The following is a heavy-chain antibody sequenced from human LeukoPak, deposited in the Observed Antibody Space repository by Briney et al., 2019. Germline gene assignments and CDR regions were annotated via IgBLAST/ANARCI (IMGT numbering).Heavy chain of an antibody. Sequence: ASVKVSCKASGYTFTSYAMHWVRQAPGQRLEWMGWINAGNGNTKYSQKFQGRVTITRDTSASTAYMELSSLRSEDTAVYYCARDHASSKEDDAFDIWGQGTMVTVSS. D-gene: IGHD6-13*01. CDR1: GYTFTSYA. CDR2: INAGNGNT. J-gene: IGHJ3*02. V-gene: IGHV1-3*01. CDR3: ARDHASSKEDDAFDI.